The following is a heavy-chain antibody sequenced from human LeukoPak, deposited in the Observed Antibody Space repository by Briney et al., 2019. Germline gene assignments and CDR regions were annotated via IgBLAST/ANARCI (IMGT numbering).Heavy chain of an antibody. CDR2: ILYNCSDK. V-gene: IGHV3-30*18. J-gene: IGHJ4*02. Sequence: PGGSLRLSYAASGFTFSSYGSHWVRQAPRKGVEWVAVILYNCSDKYYADSVKCRFTISRDHSKNTLYMQMNSLRAEDTAVYPCAKDAFSSGWDLFDYWGQGNLVPVSS. CDR3: AKDAFSSGWDLFDY. D-gene: IGHD6-19*01. CDR1: GFTFSSYG.